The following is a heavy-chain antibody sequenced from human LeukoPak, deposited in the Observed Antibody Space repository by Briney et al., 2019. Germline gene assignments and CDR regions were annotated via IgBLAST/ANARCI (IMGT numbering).Heavy chain of an antibody. CDR2: ISGSGGST. CDR3: ARGPRTYYYDSSGYYSFDY. D-gene: IGHD3-22*01. J-gene: IGHJ4*02. V-gene: IGHV3-23*01. Sequence: PGGSLRLSCAASGFTFSSYAMSWVRQAPGKGLEWVSAISGSGGSTYYADSVKGRFTISRDNSKNTLYLQMNSLRAEDTAVYYCARGPRTYYYDSSGYYSFDYWGQGTLVTVSS. CDR1: GFTFSSYA.